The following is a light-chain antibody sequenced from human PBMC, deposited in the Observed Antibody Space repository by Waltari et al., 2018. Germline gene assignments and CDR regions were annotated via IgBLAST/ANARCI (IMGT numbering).Light chain of an antibody. CDR1: QTVLYSSNDKNY. CDR3: QQYYTTPWT. J-gene: IGKJ1*01. Sequence: DIVMTQSPDSLAVSLGERATINCKSSQTVLYSSNDKNYLAWYQQKPRQTPKVLIYWASTRESVVPDRFSCSGSGTDFTLTITSLQAEDVAIYYCQQYYTTPWTFGQGTMVEIK. CDR2: WAS. V-gene: IGKV4-1*01.